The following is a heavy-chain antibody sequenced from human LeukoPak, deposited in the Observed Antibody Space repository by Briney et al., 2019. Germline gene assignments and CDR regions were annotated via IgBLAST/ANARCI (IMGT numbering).Heavy chain of an antibody. Sequence: SETLSLTCTVSGDSIGSYFWSWIRQSPGKGLEWIGHIHHSGSTNYNPSLKSRVTISIDTSKNQFSLKLTSVTSADTAVYYCARDGPAYTSRWYDYYYGLDVWGQGTTVTVSS. CDR2: IHHSGST. V-gene: IGHV4-59*01. CDR1: GDSIGSYF. D-gene: IGHD2-2*01. J-gene: IGHJ6*02. CDR3: ARDGPAYTSRWYDYYYGLDV.